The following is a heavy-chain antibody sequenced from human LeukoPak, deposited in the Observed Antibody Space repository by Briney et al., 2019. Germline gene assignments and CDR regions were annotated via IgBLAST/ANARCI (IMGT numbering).Heavy chain of an antibody. V-gene: IGHV4-30-2*01. CDR1: GGSISSGGYS. CDR3: ARHSSSSCYTFFAS. J-gene: IGHJ4*02. D-gene: IGHD2-2*02. CDR2: IYHSGST. Sequence: PSQTLSLTCAVSGGSISSGGYSWSWIRQPPGKGLEWIGYIYHSGSTYYNPSLKSRVTISVDTSKNHFSLTVSSVTAADTAVYYCARHSSSSCYTFFASWGQGTLVTVSS.